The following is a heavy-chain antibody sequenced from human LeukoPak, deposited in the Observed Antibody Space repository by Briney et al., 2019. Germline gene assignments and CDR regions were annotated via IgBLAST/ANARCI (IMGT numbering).Heavy chain of an antibody. J-gene: IGHJ4*02. CDR2: IYHSGST. Sequence: PSQTLSLTCAVSGASISSDPYSWSWIRQPPGKGLEWIGYIYHSGSTSYNPSLKSRVTISVDRSKNQFSLRLRAVTAADTAVYYCAVGDSSGYYFNFDYWGQGTLVTVSA. V-gene: IGHV4-30-2*01. D-gene: IGHD3-22*01. CDR1: GASISSDPYS. CDR3: AVGDSSGYYFNFDY.